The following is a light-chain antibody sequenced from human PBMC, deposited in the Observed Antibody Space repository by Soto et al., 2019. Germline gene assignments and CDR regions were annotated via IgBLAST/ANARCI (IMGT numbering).Light chain of an antibody. Sequence: QSALTQPASASGSPGQSITISCTGTSSDVGGYNYVSWYQQHPGKAPKLMIYDVSNRPSGVSNRFSGSKSGNTASLTISGLQAADEADYYCSSYTSSSHVVFGGGTKLTVL. V-gene: IGLV2-14*01. J-gene: IGLJ2*01. CDR2: DVS. CDR3: SSYTSSSHVV. CDR1: SSDVGGYNY.